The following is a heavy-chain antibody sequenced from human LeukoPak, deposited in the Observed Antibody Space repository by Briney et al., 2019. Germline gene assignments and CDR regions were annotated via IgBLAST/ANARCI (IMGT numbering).Heavy chain of an antibody. J-gene: IGHJ3*02. V-gene: IGHV4-4*07. CDR1: SGSISGHY. Sequence: SETLSLTCTVTSGSISGHYWSWIRQPAGKEMQWIGRIYTSGATNYNPSLKSRVTMSIDTSKKEFTLKLTSVTAADTAVYYCARECYSYGYASCDAFDIWGQGTMVTVSS. D-gene: IGHD5-18*01. CDR2: IYTSGAT. CDR3: ARECYSYGYASCDAFDI.